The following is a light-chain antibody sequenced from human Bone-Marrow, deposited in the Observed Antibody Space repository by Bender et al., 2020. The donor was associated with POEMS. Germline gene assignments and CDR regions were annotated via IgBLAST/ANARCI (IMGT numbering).Light chain of an antibody. CDR2: GYN. V-gene: IGLV1-40*01. CDR3: QAWDSTTGV. Sequence: QSVLTQPPSVSGAPGQRVTISCTGSSSNTGSGYDINWYQHLPGTAPKLLIYGYNNRPSGVPDRFSGSKSGTSASLAITGLQAEDEGDYYCQAWDSTTGVFGGGTKLTVL. CDR1: SSNTGSGYD. J-gene: IGLJ3*02.